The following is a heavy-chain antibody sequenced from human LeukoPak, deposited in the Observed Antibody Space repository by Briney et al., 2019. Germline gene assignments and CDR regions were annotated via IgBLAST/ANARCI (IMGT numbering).Heavy chain of an antibody. V-gene: IGHV4-39*07. J-gene: IGHJ6*03. Sequence: SETLSLTCTVSGDSISSSSYYWGWIRQPPGKGLEWIGSIYYSGRTYYNPSLKSRVTISVDTSKNQFSLKLSSVTAAETAVYYCAREGRYRYGYNEYHSYMDIWGKGTTVTVSS. D-gene: IGHD5-24*01. CDR2: IYYSGRT. CDR3: AREGRYRYGYNEYHSYMDI. CDR1: GDSISSSSYY.